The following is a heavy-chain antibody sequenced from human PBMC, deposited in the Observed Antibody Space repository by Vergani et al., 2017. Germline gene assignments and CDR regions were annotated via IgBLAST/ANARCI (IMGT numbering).Heavy chain of an antibody. CDR2: ISSSSSYI. CDR3: ARGAYDILTGYYHYYYYYGMDV. J-gene: IGHJ6*02. CDR1: GFTFSSYS. V-gene: IGHV3-21*01. D-gene: IGHD3-9*01. Sequence: EVQLVESGGGLVKPGGSLRLSCAASGFTFSSYSMNWVRQAPGKGLEWVSSISSSSSYIYYADSVKGRFTISRDNAKNSLYLQMNSLRAEDTAVYYCARGAYDILTGYYHYYYYYGMDVWGQG.